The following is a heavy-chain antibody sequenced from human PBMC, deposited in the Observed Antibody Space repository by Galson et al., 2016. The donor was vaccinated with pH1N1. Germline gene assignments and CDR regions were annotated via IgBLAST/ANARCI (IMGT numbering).Heavy chain of an antibody. CDR2: IYPGDSES. CDR3: ARLGFCSGDCMSLGPWGYFAL. D-gene: IGHD2-21*02. CDR1: GYSFTSHW. J-gene: IGHJ4*01. V-gene: IGHV5-51*01. Sequence: QSGAEVKKPGESLKISCQGSGYSFTSHWIAWVRQMPGKGLEWMAIIYPGDSESRYSPSFQDQVTISADKSISTAYLQWRSLRASDTATYYCARLGFCSGDCMSLGPWGYFALWGHGTLLTVSS.